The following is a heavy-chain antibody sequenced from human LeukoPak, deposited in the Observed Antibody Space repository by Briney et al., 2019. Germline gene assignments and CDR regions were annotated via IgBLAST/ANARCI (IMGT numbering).Heavy chain of an antibody. CDR1: GVTVSSNY. CDR2: IYSGGST. J-gene: IGHJ4*02. Sequence: GGSLRLSCAASGVTVSSNYISWVRQAAEKGLGWVSVIYSGGSTYYADSVKGRFTISRDNSKHTLYLQTNSLRAEDTAVYYCASSVDTAMVEDYWGQGTMVTVSS. CDR3: ASSVDTAMVEDY. V-gene: IGHV3-53*01. D-gene: IGHD5-18*01.